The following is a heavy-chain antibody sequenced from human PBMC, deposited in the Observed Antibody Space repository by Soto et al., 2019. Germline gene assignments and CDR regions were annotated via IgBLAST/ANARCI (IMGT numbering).Heavy chain of an antibody. D-gene: IGHD6-19*01. CDR1: GFTFSSYA. Sequence: PGGSLRLSCAASGFTFSSYAMSWVHQAPGKGLEWVSAISGSGGSTYYADSVKGRFTISRDNSKNTLYLQMNSLRAEDTAVYYCAKVGSSGWYHYRFDPWGQGTLVTVSS. CDR2: ISGSGGST. V-gene: IGHV3-23*01. CDR3: AKVGSSGWYHYRFDP. J-gene: IGHJ5*02.